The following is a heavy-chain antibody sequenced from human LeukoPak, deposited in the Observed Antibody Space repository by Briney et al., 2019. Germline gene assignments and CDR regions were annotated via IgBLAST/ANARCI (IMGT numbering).Heavy chain of an antibody. J-gene: IGHJ6*03. V-gene: IGHV3-30*02. CDR3: AKDGNWGRYYYYYYMDV. D-gene: IGHD7-27*01. CDR1: GFTFSNYG. Sequence: GGSLRLSCAASGFTFSNYGMHWVRQAPGKGLEWVAFIRYDGSNNYYADSVKGRFTISRDNSKNTLYLQMNSLRAEDTAVYYCAKDGNWGRYYYYYYMDVWGKGTTVTVSS. CDR2: IRYDGSNN.